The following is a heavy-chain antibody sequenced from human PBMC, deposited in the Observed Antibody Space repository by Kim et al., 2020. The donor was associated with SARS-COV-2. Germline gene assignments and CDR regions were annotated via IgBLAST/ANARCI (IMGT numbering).Heavy chain of an antibody. V-gene: IGHV1-3*01. CDR3: ARGRGYSGSAYGRDV. CDR2: INAGNGNT. CDR1: GYTFTSYA. Sequence: ASVKVSCKASGYTFTSYAMHWVRQAPGQRLEWMGWINAGNGNTKYSQKFQGRVTITRDTSASTAYMELSSLRSEDTAVYYCARGRGYSGSAYGRDVWGQGKTVTVSS. J-gene: IGHJ6*02. D-gene: IGHD1-26*01.